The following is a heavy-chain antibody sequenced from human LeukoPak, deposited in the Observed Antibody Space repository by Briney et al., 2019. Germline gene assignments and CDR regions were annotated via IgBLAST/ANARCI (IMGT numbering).Heavy chain of an antibody. CDR3: AKRLDNSGSWFEC. CDR1: GFTFTSYA. J-gene: IGHJ4*02. Sequence: GGSLRLSCAASGFTFTSYAMSWVPQAPGKGLEGVSTISAGGGGTYYADSVKGWFTISRDNSKNTLYLQMNSLRAEDTAVYYCAKRLDNSGSWFECWGQGTLVTVSS. V-gene: IGHV3-23*01. D-gene: IGHD3-10*01. CDR2: ISAGGGGT.